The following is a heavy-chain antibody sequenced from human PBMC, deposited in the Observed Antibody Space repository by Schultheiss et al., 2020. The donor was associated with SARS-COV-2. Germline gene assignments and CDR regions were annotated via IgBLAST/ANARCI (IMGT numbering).Heavy chain of an antibody. CDR3: ARRVPLVTTPTYFDY. J-gene: IGHJ4*02. V-gene: IGHV4-34*11. CDR2: LYYIGIT. D-gene: IGHD4-17*01. Sequence: SETLSLTCAVYGGSFSGYYWGWIRQPPGKGLEWIGYLYYIGITNYNPSLKSRVTISVDTSKNHFSLKLSSVTAADTAVYYCARRVPLVTTPTYFDYWGQGTLVTVSS. CDR1: GGSFSGYY.